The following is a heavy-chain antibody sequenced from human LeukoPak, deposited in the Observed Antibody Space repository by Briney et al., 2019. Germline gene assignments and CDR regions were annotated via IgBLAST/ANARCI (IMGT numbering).Heavy chain of an antibody. J-gene: IGHJ4*02. D-gene: IGHD6-13*01. CDR3: ARRAGYSSSWYFDY. V-gene: IGHV4-38-2*02. CDR1: GYSISSGYY. Sequence: SETLSLTCTVSGYSISSGYYWGWIRQPPGEGLEWIGGIYHSGSTYYNPSLKSRVTISVDTSKNQFSLKLSSVTAADTAVYYCARRAGYSSSWYFDYWGQGTLVTVSS. CDR2: IYHSGST.